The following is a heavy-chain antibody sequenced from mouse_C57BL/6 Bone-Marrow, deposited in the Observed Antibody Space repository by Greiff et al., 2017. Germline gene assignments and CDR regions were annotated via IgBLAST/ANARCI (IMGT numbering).Heavy chain of an antibody. CDR2: INPYNSGT. J-gene: IGHJ2*02. V-gene: IGHV1-19*01. CDR3: ARGPTFSNGEGY. D-gene: IGHD2-5*01. Sequence: VQLKPSGPVLVKPGASVKMSCKASGYTFTDYSMHWVKQSHGNSLAWIGVINPYNSGTSYNQKFKGKATLTVDKSSSTAYMELNSLTSEDSADYDCARGPTFSNGEGYWGQGTSLTVSS. CDR1: GYTFTDYS.